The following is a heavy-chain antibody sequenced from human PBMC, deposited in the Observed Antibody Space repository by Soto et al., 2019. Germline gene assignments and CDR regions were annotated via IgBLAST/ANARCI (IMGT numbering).Heavy chain of an antibody. Sequence: SETLSLTCAVYGGSFSGYYWSWIRQPPGKGLEWIGEINHSGSTNYNPSLKSRVTISVDTSKNQFSLKLSSVTAADTAVYYSARLTYDFWSGYLTFDYWGQGTLVTLSS. CDR2: INHSGST. V-gene: IGHV4-34*01. CDR3: ARLTYDFWSGYLTFDY. CDR1: GGSFSGYY. J-gene: IGHJ4*02. D-gene: IGHD3-3*01.